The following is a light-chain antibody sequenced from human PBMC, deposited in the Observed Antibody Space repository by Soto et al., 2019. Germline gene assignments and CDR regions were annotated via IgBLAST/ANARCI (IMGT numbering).Light chain of an antibody. J-gene: IGLJ1*01. CDR1: SSDVGGCKF. V-gene: IGLV2-11*01. Sequence: QSALTQPRSVSGSPGQSVTISCTGTSSDVGGCKFVSWYQQHPGKAPKFMIYEVSKRPSGVPDRFSGSKSGNTAFLTISGLQAEDEADYYCCSYAGFYTSVFGTGTKLTVL. CDR3: CSYAGFYTSV. CDR2: EVS.